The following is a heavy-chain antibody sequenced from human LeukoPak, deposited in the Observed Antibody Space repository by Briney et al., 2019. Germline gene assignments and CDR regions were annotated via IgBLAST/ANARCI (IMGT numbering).Heavy chain of an antibody. Sequence: AASVKVSCKASGYTFTGYYMHWVRQAPGQGLELMGRINPNSGGTNYAKKFQGRVTMTRDTSISTAYMELSRLRSDDTAVYYCARTPYCSGGSCYSFYDYWGQGTLVTVSS. CDR3: ARTPYCSGGSCYSFYDY. CDR2: INPNSGGT. V-gene: IGHV1-2*06. J-gene: IGHJ4*02. D-gene: IGHD2-15*01. CDR1: GYTFTGYY.